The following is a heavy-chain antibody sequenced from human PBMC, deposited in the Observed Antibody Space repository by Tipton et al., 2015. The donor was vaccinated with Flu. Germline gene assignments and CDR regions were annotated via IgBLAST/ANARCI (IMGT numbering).Heavy chain of an antibody. Sequence: TLSLTCTVSGGSISSSSYYWTWIRQPAGKGLEWIGQIYTSGSTKYNPSLKSRVTMSLDTSKNQFSLKMSSVTAADTAMYYCARDYGDLNWFDPWGQGTLATVSS. CDR3: ARDYGDLNWFDP. D-gene: IGHD4-17*01. CDR1: GGSISSSSYY. CDR2: IYTSGST. J-gene: IGHJ5*02. V-gene: IGHV4-61*09.